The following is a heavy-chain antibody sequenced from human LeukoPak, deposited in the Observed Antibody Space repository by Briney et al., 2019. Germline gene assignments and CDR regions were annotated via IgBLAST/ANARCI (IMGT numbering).Heavy chain of an antibody. J-gene: IGHJ5*02. CDR3: ARQVIAAADGDTSYNWFDP. D-gene: IGHD6-13*01. CDR2: IYPGDSDT. CDR1: GYSFTSYW. Sequence: GESLKISCKGSGYSFTSYWIGWVRQMPGKGLEWMGIIYPGDSDTRYSPSFQGQVTISADKSISTAYLQWSSLKASDTAMYYCARQVIAAADGDTSYNWFDPWGQGTLVTVSS. V-gene: IGHV5-51*01.